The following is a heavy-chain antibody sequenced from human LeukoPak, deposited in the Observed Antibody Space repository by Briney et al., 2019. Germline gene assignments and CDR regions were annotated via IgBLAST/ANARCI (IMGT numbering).Heavy chain of an antibody. CDR2: IGAYNGNT. CDR1: GYTFTSYG. J-gene: IGHJ4*02. Sequence: ASVKVSCKASGYTFTSYGISWVRQAPGQGLEWMGWIGAYNGNTNYAQKLQGRVTLTTDTSTSTAYMELRSLRSDDTAVYYCARVLNWNYGGLVGYYFDYWGQGTLVTVSS. D-gene: IGHD1-7*01. CDR3: ARVLNWNYGGLVGYYFDY. V-gene: IGHV1-18*01.